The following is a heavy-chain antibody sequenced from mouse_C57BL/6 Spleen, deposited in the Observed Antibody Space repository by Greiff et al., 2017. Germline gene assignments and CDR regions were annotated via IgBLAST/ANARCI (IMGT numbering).Heavy chain of an antibody. V-gene: IGHV1-54*01. CDR1: GYAFTNYL. D-gene: IGHD1-1*01. CDR2: INPGSGGT. CDR3: ARSGTTVVDY. J-gene: IGHJ2*01. Sequence: QVQLQQSGAELVRPGTSVKVSCKASGYAFTNYLIEWVKQRPGQGLEWIGVINPGSGGTNYNEKFKGKATLTADKSSSTAYMQLSSLTSEDSAVYFCARSGTTVVDYWGQGTTLTVSS.